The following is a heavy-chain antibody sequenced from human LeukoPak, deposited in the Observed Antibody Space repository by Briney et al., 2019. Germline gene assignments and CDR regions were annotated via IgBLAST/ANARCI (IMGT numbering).Heavy chain of an antibody. CDR2: LNPNSGGT. V-gene: IGHV1-2*02. CDR1: GYTFTGYY. Sequence: GASVKVSCKASGYTFTGYYMHWVRQAPGQELEWMGWLNPNSGGTNYAQKFQGRVTMTRDTSISTAYMELSRLRSDDTAVYYCAREGDTSGYFDYWGQGTLVTVSS. D-gene: IGHD3-22*01. CDR3: AREGDTSGYFDY. J-gene: IGHJ4*02.